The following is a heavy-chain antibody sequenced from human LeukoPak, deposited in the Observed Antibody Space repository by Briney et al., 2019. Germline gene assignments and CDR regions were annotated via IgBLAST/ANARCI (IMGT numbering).Heavy chain of an antibody. J-gene: IGHJ4*02. CDR1: GGSISSYY. CDR3: ASLRVGATNFDY. D-gene: IGHD1-26*01. CDR2: IYYSGST. V-gene: IGHV4-59*01. Sequence: SETLSLTCTVSGGSISSYYWSWIRQPPGKGLEWIGYIYYSGSTNYNPSLKSRVTISVDTSKNQFSLKLSSLTAADTAIYYCASLRVGATNFDYWGQGTLVTVSS.